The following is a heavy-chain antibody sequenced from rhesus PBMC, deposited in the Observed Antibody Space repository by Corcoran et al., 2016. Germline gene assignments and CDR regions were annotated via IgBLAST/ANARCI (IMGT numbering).Heavy chain of an antibody. J-gene: IGHJ5-2*02. Sequence: QVQLQESGPGLVKPSETLPLTCTVSGAPISSYWWSWIRQPPGKGLEWIGEINGNSGSTYSNSSLKSRVTISKDASMNQFSLKLNSVTAADTAVYSCARHSPGNSLDVWGRGVLVTVSS. V-gene: IGHV4-80*01. CDR3: ARHSPGNSLDV. CDR2: INGNSGST. CDR1: GAPISSYW.